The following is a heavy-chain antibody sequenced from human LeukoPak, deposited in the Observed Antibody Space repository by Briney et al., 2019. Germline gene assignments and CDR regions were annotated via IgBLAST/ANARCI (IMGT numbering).Heavy chain of an antibody. Sequence: PGGSLSLSCAASGFTFSSYAMHWVRQAPGKGLEWVAVISYDGSNKYYADSVKGRFTISRDNSKNTLYLQMNSLRAEDTAVYYCARSLDIVATIVDYWGQGTLVTVSS. J-gene: IGHJ4*02. CDR2: ISYDGSNK. CDR3: ARSLDIVATIVDY. V-gene: IGHV3-30*04. CDR1: GFTFSSYA. D-gene: IGHD5-12*01.